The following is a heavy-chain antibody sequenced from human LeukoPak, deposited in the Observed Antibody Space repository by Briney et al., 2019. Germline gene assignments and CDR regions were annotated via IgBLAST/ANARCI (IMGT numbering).Heavy chain of an antibody. V-gene: IGHV3-21*04. CDR2: ISSSSSYI. Sequence: GGSLRLSCAASGFTFSNYWMNWVRQAPGKGLEWVSSISSSSSYIHYADSVKGRFTISRDNAKNSLYLQMNSLRAEDTAVYYCAKDRSIGTYYTFDSWGQGTLVTVSS. CDR3: AKDRSIGTYYTFDS. CDR1: GFTFSNYW. D-gene: IGHD1-26*01. J-gene: IGHJ4*02.